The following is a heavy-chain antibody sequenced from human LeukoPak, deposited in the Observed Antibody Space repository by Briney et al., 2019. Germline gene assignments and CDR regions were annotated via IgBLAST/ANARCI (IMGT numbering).Heavy chain of an antibody. CDR1: GGSISTNSYY. J-gene: IGHJ4*02. D-gene: IGHD4-11*01. Sequence: SETLSLNCTVSGGSISTNSYYWSWIRQPAGKALEWIGRIYTSGSTDYNPSLKSRVTISRDTSKNQFSLKLSSVTAADTAVYYCARGTVTFDYWGQGTLVTVSS. CDR2: IYTSGST. V-gene: IGHV4-61*02. CDR3: ARGTVTFDY.